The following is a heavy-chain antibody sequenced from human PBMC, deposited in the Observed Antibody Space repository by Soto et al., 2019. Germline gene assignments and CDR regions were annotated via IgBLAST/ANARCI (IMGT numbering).Heavy chain of an antibody. V-gene: IGHV1-69*18. Sequence: QVELMQSGAEVKKPGSSVKFSCTTSGGTLSTHPISWVRQAPGQGLEWMAMIIAFYGSSNHAQKFQGRVTITVDESTNTVYMTLSSLTSEDTAVYYCARDASRVSHEDGLDVWGQGTMVTVSS. CDR1: GGTLSTHP. CDR3: ARDASRVSHEDGLDV. CDR2: IIAFYGSS. J-gene: IGHJ6*02.